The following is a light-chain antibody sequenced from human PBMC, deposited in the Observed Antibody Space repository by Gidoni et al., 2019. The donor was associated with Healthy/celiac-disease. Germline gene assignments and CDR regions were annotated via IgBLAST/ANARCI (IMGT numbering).Light chain of an antibody. Sequence: DIQMTPSPSTPSASVGDSVTIPCRASQSISGWLAWYQPKPGKAPQLLIYKASSLESGGPSRFSGSGSGIAFTLTILRLQPDAFSTYYCQHYNSYSFGQGTKLEIK. CDR1: QSISGW. V-gene: IGKV1-5*03. J-gene: IGKJ2*01. CDR2: KAS. CDR3: QHYNSYS.